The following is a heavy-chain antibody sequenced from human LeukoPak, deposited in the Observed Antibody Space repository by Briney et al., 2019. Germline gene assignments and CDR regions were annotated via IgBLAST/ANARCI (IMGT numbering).Heavy chain of an antibody. D-gene: IGHD3-10*01. CDR2: ISYDGSNK. J-gene: IGHJ6*02. Sequence: GGSLRLSCAASGLTFSSYAMHWVRQAPGKGLEWVAVISYDGSNKYYADSVKGRFTISRDNSKNTLFLQMDTLRAEDTAVYYCAKRSGAGRCMDVWGQGTTVTVSS. V-gene: IGHV3-30*07. CDR3: AKRSGAGRCMDV. CDR1: GLTFSSYA.